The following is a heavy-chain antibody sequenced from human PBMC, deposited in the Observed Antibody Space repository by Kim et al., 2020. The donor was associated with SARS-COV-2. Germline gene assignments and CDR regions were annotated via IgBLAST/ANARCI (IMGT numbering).Heavy chain of an antibody. V-gene: IGHV3-23*01. J-gene: IGHJ3*02. CDR1: GFSFSSYA. CDR3: AKCSLGYDNVAFDI. CDR2: IKGGGGAT. Sequence: GGSLILSCAATGFSFSSYAMNWVRQAPGKVLEWVSFIKGGGGATFSADSVKGRFTISRDNSKNTLYLQIIILRAEDTAIYYCAKCSLGYDNVAFDILGQ. D-gene: IGHD2-15*01.